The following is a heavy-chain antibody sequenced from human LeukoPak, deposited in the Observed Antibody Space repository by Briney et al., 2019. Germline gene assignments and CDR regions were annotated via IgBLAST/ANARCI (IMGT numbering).Heavy chain of an antibody. CDR2: VHYSGTT. V-gene: IGHV4-59*08. CDR3: ARQPTAMAKSYFDS. D-gene: IGHD5-18*01. J-gene: IGHJ4*02. CDR1: GGSFSGYY. Sequence: NPSETLSLTCAVYGGSFSGYYWSWIRQPPGKGLEWIGYVHYSGTTNYNPSLRSRVTISLDTSKNQFSLNLNSVTAADTAVYYCARQPTAMAKSYFDSWGQGTLVTVSS.